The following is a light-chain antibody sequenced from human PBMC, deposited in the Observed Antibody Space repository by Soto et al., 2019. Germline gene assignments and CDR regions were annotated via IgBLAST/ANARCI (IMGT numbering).Light chain of an antibody. CDR1: QSVSSK. Sequence: EIVMTESPTPLSVSAGERSTLSCMASQSVSSKLAWYQQKPGQAPRLLIYGASTRATGIPARFSGSGSGTEFTLTISSLQSEDFAVYYCQQRSNGPPITFGQGTRLEI. J-gene: IGKJ5*01. V-gene: IGKV3-15*01. CDR2: GAS. CDR3: QQRSNGPPIT.